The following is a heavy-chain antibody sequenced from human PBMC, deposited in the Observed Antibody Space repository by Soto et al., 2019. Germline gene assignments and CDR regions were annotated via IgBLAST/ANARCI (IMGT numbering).Heavy chain of an antibody. V-gene: IGHV3-21*01. J-gene: IGHJ6*02. Sequence: GGSLRLSCAASGFTFSSYSMNWVRQAPGKGLEWVSSISSSSSYIYYADSVKGRFTISRDNAKNSLYLQMNSLRAEDTAVYYCARDSSRALWFGELRVYGMDVRAQRTTVTVSS. CDR1: GFTFSSYS. CDR2: ISSSSSYI. D-gene: IGHD3-10*01. CDR3: ARDSSRALWFGELRVYGMDV.